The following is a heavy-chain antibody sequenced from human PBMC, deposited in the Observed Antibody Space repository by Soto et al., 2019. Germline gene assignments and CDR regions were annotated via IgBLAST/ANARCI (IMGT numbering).Heavy chain of an antibody. Sequence: EVQLVESGGGLVQPGRSLRLSCAASGFTFDDYAMHWVRQAPGKGLEWVSGISWNSGSIGYADSVKGRFTISRDNAKNYLYLQMNSLRAEDTALYYCAKDNSWMSSIAARGAFDIWGQGTMVTVSS. CDR3: AKDNSWMSSIAARGAFDI. V-gene: IGHV3-9*01. J-gene: IGHJ3*02. CDR1: GFTFDDYA. CDR2: ISWNSGSI. D-gene: IGHD6-6*01.